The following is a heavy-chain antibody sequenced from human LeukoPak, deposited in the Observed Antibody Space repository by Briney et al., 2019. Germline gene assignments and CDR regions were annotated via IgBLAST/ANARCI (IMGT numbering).Heavy chain of an antibody. J-gene: IGHJ6*02. V-gene: IGHV6-1*01. CDR3: ARDPAYNSGTLL. CDR1: GDSVSAQITA. CDR2: TYYRSKWYH. Sequence: SQTLSLTSAISGDSVSAQITAGNWIRQSPSRGLEWLGRTYYRSKWYHDYAVSVRSRISINPDTSKNQFSLQLTSVTPEDTAVYYCARDPAYNSGTLLWGRGTTVTVSS. D-gene: IGHD1-1*01.